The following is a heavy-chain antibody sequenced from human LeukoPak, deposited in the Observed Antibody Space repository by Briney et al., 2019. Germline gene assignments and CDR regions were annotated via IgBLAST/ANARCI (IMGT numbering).Heavy chain of an antibody. J-gene: IGHJ6*03. D-gene: IGHD3-3*01. CDR1: GFIFNNFG. Sequence: GGSLRLSCEASGFIFNNFGMHWVRQAPGKGLEWVAFIRHDGTNKKYADSVKGRFTISRDNSKNTLYLQMNSLRAVDTAVYYCAKDCPLEWLFNYMDVWGKGTTVTVSS. V-gene: IGHV3-30*02. CDR2: IRHDGTNK. CDR3: AKDCPLEWLFNYMDV.